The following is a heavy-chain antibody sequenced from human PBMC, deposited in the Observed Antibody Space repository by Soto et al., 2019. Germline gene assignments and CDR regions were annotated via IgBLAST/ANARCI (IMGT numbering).Heavy chain of an antibody. CDR2: ISGSGGST. V-gene: IGHV3-23*01. J-gene: IGHJ6*02. D-gene: IGHD3-3*01. CDR3: AKLLPYYDFWSGYDSGGMDV. Sequence: PGGSLRLSCAASGFTFSSYAMSWVRQAPGKGLEWVSAISGSGGSTYYADSVKGRFTISRDNSKNTLYLQMNSLRAEDTAVYYCAKLLPYYDFWSGYDSGGMDVWGQGTTVTVS. CDR1: GFTFSSYA.